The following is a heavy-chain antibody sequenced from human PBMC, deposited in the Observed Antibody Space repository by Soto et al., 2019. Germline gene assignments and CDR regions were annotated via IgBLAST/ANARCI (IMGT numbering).Heavy chain of an antibody. CDR3: ARRPPCFMGIAVAVEYYFDY. V-gene: IGHV5-51*01. Sequence: GESLKISCKGSGYSFTKYWIGWVRQMPGKGLEWMAIIYPDESDTRYSPSFQGQVTISADKSISTAYLQWSSLKASDTAMNYWARRPPCFMGIAVAVEYYFDYWGQGPLVTVSS. CDR1: GYSFTKYW. D-gene: IGHD6-19*01. CDR2: IYPDESDT. J-gene: IGHJ4*02.